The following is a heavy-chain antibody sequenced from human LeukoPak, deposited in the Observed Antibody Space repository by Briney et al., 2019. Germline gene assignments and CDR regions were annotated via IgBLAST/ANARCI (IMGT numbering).Heavy chain of an antibody. CDR3: AKGGVWFGELFLYY. CDR1: GFTVSSNY. CDR2: IYSGGST. V-gene: IGHV3-53*01. J-gene: IGHJ4*02. Sequence: PGGSLRLSCAASGFTVSSNYMSWVRQAPGKGLEWVSVIYSGGSTYYADSVKGRFTISRDNSKNTLYLQMNSLRAEDTAVYYCAKGGVWFGELFLYYWGQGTLVTVSS. D-gene: IGHD3-10*01.